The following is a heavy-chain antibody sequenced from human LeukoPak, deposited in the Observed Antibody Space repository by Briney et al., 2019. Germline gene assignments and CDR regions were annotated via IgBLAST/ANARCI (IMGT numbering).Heavy chain of an antibody. J-gene: IGHJ3*02. D-gene: IGHD2-15*01. CDR2: IRSKSYGGTP. Sequence: PGRSLRLSCTASGFTFGDYAMAWVRQAPGKGLEWVGFIRSKSYGGTPEYAASVKGRFTISRDDSTSIAYLQMSSLKTEDTAVYYCSRGPYCSSGSCYPDPDAFDIWGQGTVVTFSS. CDR3: SRGPYCSSGSCYPDPDAFDI. CDR1: GFTFGDYA. V-gene: IGHV3-49*04.